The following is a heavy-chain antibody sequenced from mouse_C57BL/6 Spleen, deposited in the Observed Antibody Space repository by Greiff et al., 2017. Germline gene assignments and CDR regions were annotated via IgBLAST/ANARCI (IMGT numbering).Heavy chain of an antibody. D-gene: IGHD1-1*01. Sequence: VQLQQSGAELARPGASVKMSCKASGYTFTSYTMHWVKQRPGQGLEWIGYINPSSGYTKYNQKFKDKATLTADKSSSTAYMQLSSLTSEDSAVDYCARAYGSSYVYYYDYWGQGTTLTGSS. CDR3: ARAYGSSYVYYYDY. J-gene: IGHJ2*01. CDR1: GYTFTSYT. V-gene: IGHV1-4*01. CDR2: INPSSGYT.